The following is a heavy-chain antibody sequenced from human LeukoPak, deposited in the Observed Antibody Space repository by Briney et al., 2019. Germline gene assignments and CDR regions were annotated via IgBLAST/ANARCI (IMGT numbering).Heavy chain of an antibody. J-gene: IGHJ4*02. V-gene: IGHV3-30*18. CDR1: GFTFSNYG. D-gene: IGHD2-2*01. Sequence: GGSLRLSCEASGFTFSNYGMHWVRQAPGKGLEWVAVISYDGSNKHYADSVKGRFTISRDNSKNTLYLQMNSLRVEDTAVYYCAKDRAQYQLPRYWGRGTLVTVSS. CDR3: AKDRAQYQLPRY. CDR2: ISYDGSNK.